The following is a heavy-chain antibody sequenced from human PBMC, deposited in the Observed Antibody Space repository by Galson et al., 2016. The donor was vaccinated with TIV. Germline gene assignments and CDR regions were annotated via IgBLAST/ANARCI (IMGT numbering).Heavy chain of an antibody. CDR3: ARDPGGNYYDRSGYHYFYHGLVA. J-gene: IGHJ6*02. CDR2: ISYVGTK. D-gene: IGHD3-22*01. V-gene: IGHV3-30*04. CDR1: GFTFSSYA. Sequence: SLRPSCAASGFTFSSYAMNWVRQAPGKGLEWVAVISYVGTKYYADSVKGRVTVSRDNSKNTQFMQMTSLRAEDTAVYSCARDPGGNYYDRSGYHYFYHGLVAWGQGTTVTVSS.